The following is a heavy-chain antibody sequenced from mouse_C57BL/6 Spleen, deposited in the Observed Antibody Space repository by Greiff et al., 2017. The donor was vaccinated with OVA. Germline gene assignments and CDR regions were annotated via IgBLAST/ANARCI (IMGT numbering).Heavy chain of an antibody. D-gene: IGHD2-4*01. CDR2: IYPGDGDT. CDR3: ARSYDYDDGFDY. J-gene: IGHJ2*01. Sequence: VKLQQSGAELVKPGASVKISCKASGYAFSSYWMNWVKQRPGKGLEWIGQIYPGDGDTNYNGKFKGKATLTADKSSSTAYMQLSSLTSEDSAVYFCARSYDYDDGFDYWGQGTTLTVSS. V-gene: IGHV1-80*01. CDR1: GYAFSSYW.